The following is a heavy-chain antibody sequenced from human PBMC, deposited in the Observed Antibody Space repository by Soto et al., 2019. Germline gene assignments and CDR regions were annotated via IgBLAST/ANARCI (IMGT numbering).Heavy chain of an antibody. CDR3: ARDRYARYFDY. CDR2: IWYDGSNI. J-gene: IGHJ4*02. D-gene: IGHD1-1*01. CDR1: GFTFSNYG. Sequence: QVQLVESGGGVVQPGRSLRLSCAASGFTFSNYGMHWVRQAPGKGLEWVAIIWYDGSNIYYGDSVKGRFTISRDNSANTLSLQMNSLRAEDTAVYYCARDRYARYFDYWGQGTLVTVSS. V-gene: IGHV3-33*01.